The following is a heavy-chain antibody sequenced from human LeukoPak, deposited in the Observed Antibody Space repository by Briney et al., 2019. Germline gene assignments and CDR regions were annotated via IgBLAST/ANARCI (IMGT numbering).Heavy chain of an antibody. CDR1: GFTFSSYA. J-gene: IGHJ4*02. CDR2: IYYSGST. Sequence: GSLRLSCAASGFTFSSYAMSWVRQPPGKGLEWIGSIYYSGSTYYNPSLKSRVTISVDTSKNQFSLKLSSVTAADTAVYYCARHRSYSYSSGWSPLFDYWGQGTLVTVSS. CDR3: ARHRSYSYSSGWSPLFDY. V-gene: IGHV4-39*01. D-gene: IGHD6-19*01.